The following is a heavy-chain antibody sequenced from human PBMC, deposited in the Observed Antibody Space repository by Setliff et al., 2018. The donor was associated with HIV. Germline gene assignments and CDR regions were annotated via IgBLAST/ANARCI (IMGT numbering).Heavy chain of an antibody. V-gene: IGHV4-31*03. CDR3: ARESRNDFWSGYYRTFDI. CDR1: GGSISSGGYY. CDR2: IYYSGST. Sequence: SETLSLTCTASGGSISSGGYYWSWIRQHPGKGLEWIGYIYYSGSTYYNPSLKSRVTISVDTSKNQFSLKLSSVTAADTAMYFCARESRNDFWSGYYRTFDIWGQGTMVTVS. D-gene: IGHD3-3*01. J-gene: IGHJ3*02.